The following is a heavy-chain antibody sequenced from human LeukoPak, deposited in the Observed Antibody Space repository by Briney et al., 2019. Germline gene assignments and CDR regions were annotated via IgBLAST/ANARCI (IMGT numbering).Heavy chain of an antibody. V-gene: IGHV3-23*01. Sequence: GGSLRLSGAASGFTFSSYAMSWVRQAPGKGLEWVSAISGSGGSTYYADSVKGRFTISRDNSKNTLYLQMNSLRAEDTAVYYCAKDFASPNMVRGVFDYWGQGTLVTVSS. J-gene: IGHJ4*02. D-gene: IGHD3-10*01. CDR1: GFTFSSYA. CDR2: ISGSGGST. CDR3: AKDFASPNMVRGVFDY.